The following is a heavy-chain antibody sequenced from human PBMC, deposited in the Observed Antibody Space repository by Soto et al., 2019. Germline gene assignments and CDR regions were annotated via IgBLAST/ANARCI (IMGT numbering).Heavy chain of an antibody. J-gene: IGHJ3*02. CDR1: GFTFSSYS. CDR2: ISSSSSYI. CDR3: ARDRRYCTNGVCYSGAFDI. Sequence: VQLVESGGGLVKPGGSLRLSCAASGFTFSSYSMNWVRQAPGKGLEWVSSISSSSSYIYYADSVKGRFTISRDNAKNSLYLQMNSLRAEDTAVYYCARDRRYCTNGVCYSGAFDIWGQGTMVTVSS. V-gene: IGHV3-21*01. D-gene: IGHD2-8*01.